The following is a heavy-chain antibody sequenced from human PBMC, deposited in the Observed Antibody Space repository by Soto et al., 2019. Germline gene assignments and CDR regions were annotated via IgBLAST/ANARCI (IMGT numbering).Heavy chain of an antibody. CDR1: GGTFSSYT. J-gene: IGHJ6*04. D-gene: IGHD3-3*01. CDR3: ARVRSWIFGVVIPPEMDV. Sequence: SVKVSCKASGGTFSSYTISWVRQAPGEGLEWMGRIIPILGIANYAQKFQGRVTITADKSTSTAYMELSSLRSEDTAVYYCARVRSWIFGVVIPPEMDVWGKGTTVPVSS. CDR2: IIPILGIA. V-gene: IGHV1-69*02.